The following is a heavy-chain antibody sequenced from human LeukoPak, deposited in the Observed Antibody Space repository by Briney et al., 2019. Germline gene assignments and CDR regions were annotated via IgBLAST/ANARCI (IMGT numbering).Heavy chain of an antibody. CDR3: AKVPLKGYNYGYYFDY. V-gene: IGHV3-43*02. Sequence: PGGSLRLSCAASGFTFDGYAMHWVRQAPGKGLEGVSLISGDGGSTIYADSVKGRFTISRDNSKKSLYLRMNSLRTEDTALYYCAKVPLKGYNYGYYFDYWGQGTLVTVSS. J-gene: IGHJ4*02. D-gene: IGHD5-18*01. CDR2: ISGDGGST. CDR1: GFTFDGYA.